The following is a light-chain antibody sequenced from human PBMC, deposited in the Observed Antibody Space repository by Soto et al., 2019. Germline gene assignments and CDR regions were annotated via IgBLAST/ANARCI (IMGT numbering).Light chain of an antibody. CDR2: AAS. V-gene: IGKV3-20*01. J-gene: IGKJ5*01. Sequence: EIVLTQSPGTLSLSPGERVTLSCRASQSVNNNFLSWYQQKPGQAPRLLIYAASSGATGIPDRFSGSGSGTDFTLTINRLEPEDFVVYYCQYYGNSRITCG. CDR3: QYYGNSRIT. CDR1: QSVNNNF.